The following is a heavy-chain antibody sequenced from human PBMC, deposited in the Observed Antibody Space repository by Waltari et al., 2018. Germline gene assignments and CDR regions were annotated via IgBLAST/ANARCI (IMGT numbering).Heavy chain of an antibody. D-gene: IGHD2-15*01. CDR3: AREGKKVD. Sequence: QVQLQESGPGLVKPSQTLSLTCTVPGGSISSGDYYWTWIRQPAGKGPEWIGRIYMSGTTNYNPSLESRVTMSVDTSKNQFSLRLSSVTAADTAVYYCAREGKKVDWGQGTLVTVSS. CDR2: IYMSGTT. CDR1: GGSISSGDYY. V-gene: IGHV4-61*02. J-gene: IGHJ4*02.